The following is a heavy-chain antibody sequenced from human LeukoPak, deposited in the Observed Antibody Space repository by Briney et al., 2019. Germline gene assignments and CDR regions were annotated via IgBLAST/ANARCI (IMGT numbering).Heavy chain of an antibody. D-gene: IGHD5-12*01. CDR2: INPNSGGT. J-gene: IGHJ4*02. CDR1: GYTFTGYY. CDR3: AAGLGIVATGGDY. V-gene: IGHV1-2*02. Sequence: ASVKVSCKASGYTFTGYYMHWVRQAPGQGLEWMGWINPNSGGTNYAQKFQGRVTMTRDTSISTAYMELSRLRSDDTAVYYCAAGLGIVATGGDYWGQGTLVTVSS.